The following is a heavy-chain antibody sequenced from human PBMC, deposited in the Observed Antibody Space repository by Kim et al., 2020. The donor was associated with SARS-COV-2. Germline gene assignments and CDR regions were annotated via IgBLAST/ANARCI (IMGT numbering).Heavy chain of an antibody. CDR2: IRGKTSSDTT. CDR3: GRISGWTTGWDSFDF. J-gene: IGHJ4*02. V-gene: IGHV3-72*01. Sequence: GGSLRLSCAASGITFSDHHLDWVRLAPGKGLEWVGRIRGKTSSDTTEYAASVKGRFTISRDDSKNSLSLQMNSLKTEDTAVYCCGRISGWTTGWDSFDFWGQGTLVTVSS. CDR1: GITFSDHH. D-gene: IGHD6-19*01.